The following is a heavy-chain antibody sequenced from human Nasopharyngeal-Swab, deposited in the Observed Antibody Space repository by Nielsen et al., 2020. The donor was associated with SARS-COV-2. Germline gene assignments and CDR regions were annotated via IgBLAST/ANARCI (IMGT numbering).Heavy chain of an antibody. Sequence: GESLKISCAASGFTFSSYGMHWVRQAPGKGLEWVAVIWYDGSNKYYADSVKGRFTISRDNSKNTLYLQMNSLRAEDTAVYYCARVSRGPSGSYYSLNFDYWGQGTLVTVSS. V-gene: IGHV3-33*01. CDR1: GFTFSSYG. CDR2: IWYDGSNK. J-gene: IGHJ4*02. CDR3: ARVSRGPSGSYYSLNFDY. D-gene: IGHD1-26*01.